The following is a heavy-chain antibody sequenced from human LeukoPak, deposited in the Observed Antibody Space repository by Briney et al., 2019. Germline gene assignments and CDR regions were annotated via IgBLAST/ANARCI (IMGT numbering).Heavy chain of an antibody. CDR3: ARVGDYYDSPFDY. J-gene: IGHJ4*02. Sequence: PSETLSLTCAVSGGSISSGGYSWSWIRQPPGKGLEWIGYIYHSGSTYYNPSLKSRVTISVDRSKNQFSLKLSSVTAADTAVYYYARVGDYYDSPFDYWGQGTLVTVSS. CDR1: GGSISSGGYS. CDR2: IYHSGST. V-gene: IGHV4-30-2*01. D-gene: IGHD3-22*01.